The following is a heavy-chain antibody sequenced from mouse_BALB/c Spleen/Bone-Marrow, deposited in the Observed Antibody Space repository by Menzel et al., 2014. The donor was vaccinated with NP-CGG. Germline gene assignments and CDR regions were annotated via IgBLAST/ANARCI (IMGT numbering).Heavy chain of an antibody. CDR1: GFTFSSFG. J-gene: IGHJ3*01. CDR2: ISSGSSTI. V-gene: IGHV5-17*02. Sequence: EVKLMESGGGLVQPGGSRKLSCAASGFTFSSFGMHWVRQAPEKGLEWVAYISSGSSTIYYADTVKGRFTISRDNPKNTLFLQMTSLRSEDTAVYYCASVSAWFAYWGQGTLVTVSA. CDR3: ASVSAWFAY. D-gene: IGHD3-1*01.